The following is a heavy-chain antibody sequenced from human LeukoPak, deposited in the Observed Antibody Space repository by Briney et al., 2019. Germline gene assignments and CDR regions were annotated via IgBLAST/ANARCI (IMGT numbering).Heavy chain of an antibody. CDR2: MKQDGKEK. CDR1: RFIFSNYR. Sequence: PGGSLRLSCIASRFIFSNYRMSWVRQATGKGLEWVANMKQDGKEKYLVDYVKGRFTISRDNAKNSVYLQMNGLTGEDTAVYYCARGGGSGRYGLPFDSWGQGTLVTVYS. J-gene: IGHJ4*02. V-gene: IGHV3-7*01. CDR3: ARGGGSGRYGLPFDS. D-gene: IGHD6-25*01.